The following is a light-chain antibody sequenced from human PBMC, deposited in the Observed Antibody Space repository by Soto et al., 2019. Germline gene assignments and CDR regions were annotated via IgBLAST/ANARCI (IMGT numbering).Light chain of an antibody. CDR1: QSVGSK. CDR3: QQYNNLPLT. V-gene: IGKV3-15*01. CDR2: GAS. Sequence: EIVVTQSPDTLSVSPGERATLSCRASQSVGSKLAWYQQKPGQAPRLLIYGASTRAIGIPARFSGSASGTEFTLTISSLQSEDFAIYYCQQYNNLPLTFAGGTKV. J-gene: IGKJ4*01.